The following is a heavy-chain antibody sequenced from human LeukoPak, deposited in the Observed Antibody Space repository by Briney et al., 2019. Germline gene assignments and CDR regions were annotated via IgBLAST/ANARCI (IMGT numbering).Heavy chain of an antibody. CDR2: INPNSGGT. V-gene: IGHV1-2*02. Sequence: GASVKVSCKASGYTFTGYYMHWVRQAPGQGLEWMGWINPNSGGTNYAQKFQGRVTMTRNTSISTAYMELSSLRSEDTAVYYCASLVGAGATRAFDIWGQGTMVTVSS. CDR3: ASLVGAGATRAFDI. D-gene: IGHD1-26*01. J-gene: IGHJ3*02. CDR1: GYTFTGYY.